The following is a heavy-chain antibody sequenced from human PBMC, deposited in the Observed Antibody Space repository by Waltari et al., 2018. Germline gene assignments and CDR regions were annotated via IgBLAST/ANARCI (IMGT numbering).Heavy chain of an antibody. V-gene: IGHV5-51*01. CDR3: ARHVYDLLTGFYKGRFDS. J-gene: IGHJ4*02. CDR1: GYSFASYW. CDR2: IYPGNSDT. D-gene: IGHD3-9*01. Sequence: EVRLVQSGAEVTKSGESLKISCKGSGYSFASYWIVWVRQMPGKGLEWMGIIYPGNSDTRYSPSFQGQVTISVDKSISTAYLQWSSLKASDTALYYCARHVYDLLTGFYKGRFDSWGQGTLVSVSS.